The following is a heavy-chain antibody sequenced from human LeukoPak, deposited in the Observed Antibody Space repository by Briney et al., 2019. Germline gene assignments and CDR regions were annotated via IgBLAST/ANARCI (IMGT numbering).Heavy chain of an antibody. J-gene: IGHJ5*02. CDR3: ARDSCSSTSCFPTFDP. V-gene: IGHV3-21*01. CDR1: GFTFSSYS. CDR2: ISSSSSYI. D-gene: IGHD2-2*01. Sequence: GGSLRLSCAASGFTFSSYSMNWVRQAPGKGLEWVSSISSSSSYIYYADSVKGRFTISRDNAKNSLYLQMNSLRAEDTAVYHCARDSCSSTSCFPTFDPWGQGTLVTVSS.